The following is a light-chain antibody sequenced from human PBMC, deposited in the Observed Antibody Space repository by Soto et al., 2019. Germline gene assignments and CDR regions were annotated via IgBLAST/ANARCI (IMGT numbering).Light chain of an antibody. CDR1: QDISNF. Sequence: DIQMTQSPSSLSASVGDRVTITCRASQDISNFLAWYQQKPGKVPKLLIYAASTLQAGVPSRFSGSGSGTDFTLTISSLQPEDVATYYCQKYNSVPQTFGQGTKVEIK. V-gene: IGKV1-27*01. CDR2: AAS. J-gene: IGKJ1*01. CDR3: QKYNSVPQT.